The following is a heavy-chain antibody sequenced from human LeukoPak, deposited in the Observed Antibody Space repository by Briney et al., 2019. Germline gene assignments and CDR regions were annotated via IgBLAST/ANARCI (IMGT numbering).Heavy chain of an antibody. Sequence: PGGSLRLSCVASGFTFSIYGMSWVRQAPGKGLEWVSSVGGGGDIHYADSVKGRITGYRDDAKNTVYLQMNSLSVEDTAMYFCAKDASPRNRLRDYFDSWGQGTLVRVSS. D-gene: IGHD1-14*01. CDR3: AKDASPRNRLRDYFDS. J-gene: IGHJ4*02. CDR1: GFTFSIYG. V-gene: IGHV3-23*01. CDR2: VGGGGDI.